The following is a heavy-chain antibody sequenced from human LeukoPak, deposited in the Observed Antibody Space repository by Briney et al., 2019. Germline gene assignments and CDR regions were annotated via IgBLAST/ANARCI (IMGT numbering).Heavy chain of an antibody. D-gene: IGHD3-9*01. J-gene: IGHJ4*02. Sequence: GGSLRLSCAASGFTFSDYYMSWIRQAPGKGLEWASYIGTSSTNTNYADSVKGRFTISRDNAKNTLYLQMNSLRAEDTAVYYCARQTSLYDILTGYYLPVEYYFDYWGQGTLVTVSS. CDR1: GFTFSDYY. CDR2: IGTSSTNT. CDR3: ARQTSLYDILTGYYLPVEYYFDY. V-gene: IGHV3-11*06.